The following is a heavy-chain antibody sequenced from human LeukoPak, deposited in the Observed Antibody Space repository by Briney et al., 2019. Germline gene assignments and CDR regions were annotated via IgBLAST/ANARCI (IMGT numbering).Heavy chain of an antibody. CDR1: GFTFSSYS. CDR2: ISSSSSTI. J-gene: IGHJ3*01. V-gene: IGHV3-48*01. Sequence: LSGGSLRLSCAAFGFTFSSYSMNWVRQAPGKGLEWVSYISSSSSTIYYADSVKGRFTISRDNAKNSLYLQMNSLRAEDTAVYYCARSSYSSSSSVWGQGTMVTVSS. D-gene: IGHD6-6*01. CDR3: ARSSYSSSSSV.